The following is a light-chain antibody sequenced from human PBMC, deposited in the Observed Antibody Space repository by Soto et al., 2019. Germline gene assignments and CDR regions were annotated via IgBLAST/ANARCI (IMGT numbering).Light chain of an antibody. CDR1: QSVSSTY. CDR2: GAS. J-gene: IGKJ4*01. Sequence: EIVLTQSPGTLSLSPGERATLSCRASQSVSSTYLAWYQQKPGQAPRLLIYGASSRATGIPDRFSGSGSGTDFTLTISRLEPEDFAVYYCQQYGSSSGTFCGGTKVEIK. CDR3: QQYGSSSGT. V-gene: IGKV3-20*01.